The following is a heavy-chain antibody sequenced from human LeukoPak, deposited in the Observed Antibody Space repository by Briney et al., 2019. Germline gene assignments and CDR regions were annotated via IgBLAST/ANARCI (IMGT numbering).Heavy chain of an antibody. D-gene: IGHD4-17*01. Sequence: RASVKVSCKASGYTFTSYDINWVRQAAGQGLEWMGWINPNSGGTNYAQKFQGRVTMTRDTSISTAYMELSRLRSDDTAVYYCARDRTSSFTVTRVPGDYWGQGTLVTVSS. V-gene: IGHV1-2*02. J-gene: IGHJ4*02. CDR2: INPNSGGT. CDR1: GYTFTSYD. CDR3: ARDRTSSFTVTRVPGDY.